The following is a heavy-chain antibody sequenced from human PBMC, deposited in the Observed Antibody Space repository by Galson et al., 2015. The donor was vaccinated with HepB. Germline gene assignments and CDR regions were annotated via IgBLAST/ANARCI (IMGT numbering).Heavy chain of an antibody. CDR2: ISGSGGST. V-gene: IGHV3-23*01. CDR1: GFTFSSYA. CDR3: AKDLGDYGDYSDAFDI. J-gene: IGHJ3*02. D-gene: IGHD4-17*01. Sequence: SLRLSCAASGFTFSSYAMSWVRQAPGKGLEWVSAISGSGGSTYYADSVKGRFTISRDNSKNTLYLQMNSLRAEDTAVYYCAKDLGDYGDYSDAFDIWGQGTMVTVSS.